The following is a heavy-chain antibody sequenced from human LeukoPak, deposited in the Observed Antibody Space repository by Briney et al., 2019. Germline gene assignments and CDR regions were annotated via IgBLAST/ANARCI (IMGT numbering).Heavy chain of an antibody. CDR3: ARDRGGYCTNGVCYTGGSST. V-gene: IGHV1-69*04. D-gene: IGHD2-8*01. Sequence: SVKVSCKASGGTFSSYAISWVRQAPGQGLEWMGRIIPILGIANYAQKFQDRVTITADKSTSTAYMELSSLRSEDTAVYYCARDRGGYCTNGVCYTGGSSTWGQGTLVTVSS. CDR1: GGTFSSYA. CDR2: IIPILGIA. J-gene: IGHJ4*02.